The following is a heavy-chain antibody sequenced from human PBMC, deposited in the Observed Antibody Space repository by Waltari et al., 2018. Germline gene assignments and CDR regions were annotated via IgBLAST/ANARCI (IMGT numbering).Heavy chain of an antibody. CDR3: ARDRGIGLFLDS. J-gene: IGHJ1*01. CDR2: IHRSGRS. CDR1: GDSMNSNSW. D-gene: IGHD3-9*01. V-gene: IGHV4-4*02. Sequence: QLQLQESGPGLVKPSGTLSLTCTVFGDSMNSNSWWSWVRQSPEKGLEWVCQIHRSGRSNYNPSLESRVTISLDSSNNQFYLRLTSTTAADTAVYYCARDRGIGLFLDSWGQGTLVTVSP.